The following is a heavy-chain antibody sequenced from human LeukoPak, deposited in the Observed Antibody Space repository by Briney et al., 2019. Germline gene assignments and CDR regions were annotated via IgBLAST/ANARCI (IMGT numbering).Heavy chain of an antibody. CDR1: GYTFTGYY. D-gene: IGHD3-3*01. CDR2: INPNSGGT. V-gene: IGHV1-2*02. CDR3: ARARSIIFGVAPPTYYFDY. Sequence: PGGSLRLSCAASGYTFTGYYMHWVRQAPGQGLEWMGWINPNSGGTNYAQKFQGRVTMTRDTSISTAYMELSRLRSDDTAVYYCARARSIIFGVAPPTYYFDYWGQGTLVTVSS. J-gene: IGHJ4*02.